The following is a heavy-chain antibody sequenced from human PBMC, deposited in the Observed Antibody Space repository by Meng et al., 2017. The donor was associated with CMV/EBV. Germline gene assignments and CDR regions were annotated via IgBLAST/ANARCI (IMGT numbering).Heavy chain of an antibody. V-gene: IGHV3-30*02. CDR3: AKDAPSYGVSPSYYYYGMDV. CDR1: GFTFSSYG. J-gene: IGHJ6*02. D-gene: IGHD4-17*01. Sequence: GGSLRPSCAASGFTFSSYGMHWVRQAPGKGLDWVAFIRYDGSNRYYADSVKGRFTISRDNSKNTLYLQMNSLRPEDTAVYYCAKDAPSYGVSPSYYYYGMDVWSQGTTVTVSS. CDR2: IRYDGSNR.